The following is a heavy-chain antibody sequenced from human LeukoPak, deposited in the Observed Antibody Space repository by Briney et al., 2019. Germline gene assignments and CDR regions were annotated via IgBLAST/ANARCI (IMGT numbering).Heavy chain of an antibody. D-gene: IGHD4-23*01. CDR1: GFTFDDYA. J-gene: IGHJ4*02. Sequence: GGSLRLSCAASGFTFDDYAMHWARQAPGKGLEWVSGISWNSGSIGYADSVKGRFTISRDNAKNSLYLQMNSLRAEDMALYYCAKDIGMKAGGYFDYWGQGTLVTVSS. CDR3: AKDIGMKAGGYFDY. CDR2: ISWNSGSI. V-gene: IGHV3-9*03.